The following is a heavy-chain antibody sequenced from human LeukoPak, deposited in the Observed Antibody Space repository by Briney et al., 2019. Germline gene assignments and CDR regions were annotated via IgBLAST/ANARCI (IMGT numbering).Heavy chain of an antibody. Sequence: TGGSLRLSCAASGFTFSNAWMSWVRQAPGKGLEWVGRIKSKTDGGTTDYAAPVKGRFTISRDDSKNTLYLQMNSLRAEDTAVYYCAKDRGSYYGNDAFDIWGQGTMVTVSS. CDR1: GFTFSNAW. CDR2: IKSKTDGGTT. D-gene: IGHD1-26*01. CDR3: AKDRGSYYGNDAFDI. J-gene: IGHJ3*02. V-gene: IGHV3-15*01.